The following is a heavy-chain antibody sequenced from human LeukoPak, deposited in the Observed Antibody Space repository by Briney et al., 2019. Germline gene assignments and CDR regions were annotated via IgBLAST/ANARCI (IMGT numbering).Heavy chain of an antibody. D-gene: IGHD3-10*01. V-gene: IGHV3-21*01. Sequence: KSGGSLRLSCAASGFTFSTYGMNWVRQAPGNGLEWVSSISSSSTYIYYADSVKGRFTISRDNAKNSLYLQMNSLRAEDTAVYYCARGRQDYGSGSYYPAGGVDYWGQGTLVTVSS. CDR1: GFTFSTYG. CDR2: ISSSSTYI. J-gene: IGHJ4*02. CDR3: ARGRQDYGSGSYYPAGGVDY.